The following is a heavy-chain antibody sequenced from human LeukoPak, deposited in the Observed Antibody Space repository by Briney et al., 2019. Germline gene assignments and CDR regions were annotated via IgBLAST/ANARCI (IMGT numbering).Heavy chain of an antibody. D-gene: IGHD4-17*01. Sequence: SVKVSCKASGGTFRSYAISWVRQAPGQGLEWMGGIIPIFGTANYAQKFQGRVTITADESTSTAYMELSSLRSEDTAVYYCAREVRTVTTVRGFDPWGQGTLVTVSS. CDR3: AREVRTVTTVRGFDP. CDR2: IIPIFGTA. V-gene: IGHV1-69*13. J-gene: IGHJ5*02. CDR1: GGTFRSYA.